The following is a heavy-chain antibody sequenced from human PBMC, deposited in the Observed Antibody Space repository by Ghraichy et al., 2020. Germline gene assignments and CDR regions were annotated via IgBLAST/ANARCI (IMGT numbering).Heavy chain of an antibody. J-gene: IGHJ6*02. CDR1: GFTFSSYA. D-gene: IGHD3-3*01. V-gene: IGHV3-23*01. CDR3: AKGILESYYYYYGMDV. Sequence: GSLRLSCAASGFTFSSYATSWVRQAPGKGLEWVSAISVSGGTTYYADSVKGRFTTSRDNSKNTLYLQMNSLRAEDTAVYYCAKGILESYYYYYGMDVWGQGTTVTVSS. CDR2: ISVSGGTT.